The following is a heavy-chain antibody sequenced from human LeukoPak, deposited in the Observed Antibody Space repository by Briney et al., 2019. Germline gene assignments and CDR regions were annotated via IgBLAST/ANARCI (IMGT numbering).Heavy chain of an antibody. J-gene: IGHJ6*02. D-gene: IGHD3-10*01. CDR1: GFTFSSYA. Sequence: GGSLRLSCAASGFTFSSYAMSWVRQAPGKGLEWVSAISGSGGSTYYADSVKGRFTISRDNSKNTLYLQMNSLRAEDTAVYYCAKDLSHIYGSGSYYRRTSYYYGMDVWGQGTTVTVSS. CDR3: AKDLSHIYGSGSYYRRTSYYYGMDV. CDR2: ISGSGGST. V-gene: IGHV3-23*01.